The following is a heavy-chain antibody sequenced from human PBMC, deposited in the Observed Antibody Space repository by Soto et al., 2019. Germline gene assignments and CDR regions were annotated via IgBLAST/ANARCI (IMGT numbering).Heavy chain of an antibody. CDR2: IIPIFGTA. V-gene: IGHV1-69*13. CDR1: GGTFSSYA. Sequence: ASVKVSCKASGGTFSSYAISWVRQAPGQGLEWMGGIIPIFGTANYAQKFQGRVTITADESTSTAYMELSSLRSEDTAVYYCARAAYCGGDCYSILDYYYYGMDVWGQGTTVTVSS. CDR3: ARAAYCGGDCYSILDYYYYGMDV. J-gene: IGHJ6*02. D-gene: IGHD2-21*02.